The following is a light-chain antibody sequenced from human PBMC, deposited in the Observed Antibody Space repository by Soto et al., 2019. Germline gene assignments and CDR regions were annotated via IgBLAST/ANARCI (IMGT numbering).Light chain of an antibody. V-gene: IGKV3-11*01. J-gene: IGKJ5*01. CDR2: DAS. CDR1: QSVNSN. Sequence: EIVLTQPPASLSLSPGERATLSCRASQSVNSNLAWYQHKPGQAPRLLIYDASNRATGIPARFSGSGSGTDFTLTVSSLEPEDFAVYYCQHGSDWPPFTFGQGTRLE. CDR3: QHGSDWPPFT.